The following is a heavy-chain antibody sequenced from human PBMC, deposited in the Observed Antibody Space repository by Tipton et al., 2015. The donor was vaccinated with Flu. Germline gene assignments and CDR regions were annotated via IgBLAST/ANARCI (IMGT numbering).Heavy chain of an antibody. CDR3: ARAYCRGRVCWSGSWVY. D-gene: IGHD2-15*01. Sequence: LRLSCTVSGDFINSQNYYWSWIRQPPGKGLEWIGTMQYRGVSYHNPSLAGRVSMSVETSKNQFSLKVTSVIATDTAMYYCARAYCRGRVCWSGSWVYWGQGTLVAVSP. CDR2: MQYRGVS. V-gene: IGHV4-39*01. J-gene: IGHJ4*02. CDR1: GDFINSQNYY.